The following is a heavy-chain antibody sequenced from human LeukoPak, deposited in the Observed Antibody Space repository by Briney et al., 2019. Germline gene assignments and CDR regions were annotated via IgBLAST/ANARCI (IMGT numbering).Heavy chain of an antibody. V-gene: IGHV4-38-2*01. CDR2: IYHRGRTT. D-gene: IGHD3-16*01. Sequence: SETLSLTCAVSGYSISTAYYWGWIRQPPGKGLEWIGRIYHRGRTTSYNLSLESRVTISGDTSKNQFTLRLASVTAADTAVYYCARYDSRGSGCTLFDSWGQGIVVTISS. CDR1: GYSISTAYY. CDR3: ARYDSRGSGCTLFDS. J-gene: IGHJ5*01.